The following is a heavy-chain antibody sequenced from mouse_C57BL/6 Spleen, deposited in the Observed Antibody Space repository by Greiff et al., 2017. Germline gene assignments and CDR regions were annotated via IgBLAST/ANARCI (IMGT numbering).Heavy chain of an antibody. V-gene: IGHV5-16*01. CDR1: GFTFSDYY. CDR2: INYDGSST. CDR3: ARNGQLYFDY. D-gene: IGHD1-3*01. J-gene: IGHJ2*01. Sequence: EVQRVESEGGLVQPGSSMKLSCTASGFTFSDYYMAWVRQVPEKGLEWVANINYDGSSTYYLDSLKSRFIISRDNAKNILYLQMSSLKSEDTATYYCARNGQLYFDYWGQGTTLTVSS.